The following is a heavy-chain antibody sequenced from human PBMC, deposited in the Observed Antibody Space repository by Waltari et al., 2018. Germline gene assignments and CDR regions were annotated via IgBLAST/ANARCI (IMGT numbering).Heavy chain of an antibody. Sequence: QVQLVQSGAEMKKPGASVKVSCKASGYIFNTHSMHWVRRAPGQGLEWMGIINPNGGNTTYAQKFQGRVTMTSDTSTSTVDMGLTGLRSDDTAVYYCASGGTTEVALVDTQHWGQGTLLTVSS. D-gene: IGHD4-17*01. CDR2: INPNGGNT. J-gene: IGHJ1*01. CDR1: GYIFNTHS. V-gene: IGHV1-46*02. CDR3: ASGGTTEVALVDTQH.